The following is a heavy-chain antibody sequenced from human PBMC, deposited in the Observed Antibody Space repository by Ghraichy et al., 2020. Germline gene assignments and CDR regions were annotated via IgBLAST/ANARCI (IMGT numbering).Heavy chain of an antibody. V-gene: IGHV4-4*02. CDR3: ATKGIAVPGAD. Sequence: GSLRLSCAVSGGSISSNWWSWVRQPPGKGLEWIGEIYHRGKTTYNPSLMGRITISVDKSTNQFSLELNSVTAADTAVYYCATKGIAVPGADWGQGTLVIGSS. J-gene: IGHJ4*02. D-gene: IGHD6-19*01. CDR1: GGSISSNW. CDR2: IYHRGKT.